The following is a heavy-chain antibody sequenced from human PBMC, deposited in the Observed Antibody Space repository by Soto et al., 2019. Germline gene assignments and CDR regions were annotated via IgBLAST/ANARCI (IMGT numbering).Heavy chain of an antibody. V-gene: IGHV4-4*07. J-gene: IGHJ5*02. Sequence: SETLSLTCTVSGASMNSYHWSWIRQPAGKGLEWIGHIHSSGSTNYNPSLKSRVTMSVDTSKNQFSLRLMSLTAADTAVYYCARXQGVAAAGITWFDPWGQGSLVTVSS. D-gene: IGHD6-13*01. CDR2: IHSSGST. CDR1: GASMNSYH. CDR3: ARXQGVAAAGITWFDP.